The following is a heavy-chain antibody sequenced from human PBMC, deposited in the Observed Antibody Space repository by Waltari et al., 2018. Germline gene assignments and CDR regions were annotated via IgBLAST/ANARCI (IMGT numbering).Heavy chain of an antibody. J-gene: IGHJ4*02. CDR1: GGPIRSGGSY. V-gene: IGHV4-31*03. CDR2: IYYSGST. CDR3: ARSPLVVYRDGYFDY. D-gene: IGHD2-15*01. Sequence: QVQLQESGPGLVKPSQTLSLTCTVSGGPIRSGGSYWRWLRQHPGKGLEWIGYIYYSGSTYYNPSLKSRVTISVDTSKNQFSLKLSSVTAADTAVYYCARSPLVVYRDGYFDYWGQGTLVTVSS.